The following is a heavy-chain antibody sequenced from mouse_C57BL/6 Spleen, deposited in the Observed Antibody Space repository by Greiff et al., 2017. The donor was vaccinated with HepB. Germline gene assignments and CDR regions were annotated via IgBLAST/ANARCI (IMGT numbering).Heavy chain of an antibody. J-gene: IGHJ3*01. CDR3: ARSHYYGSSSFAY. V-gene: IGHV1-82*01. D-gene: IGHD1-1*01. Sequence: QLGQSGGELVKRGASGKMSCKASGYAFSSSWMNWVKQRPGSGLEWIGRIYPGDGDTNYNGKFKGKATLTADKSSSTAYMQLSSLTSEDSAVYFCARSHYYGSSSFAYWGQGTLVTVSA. CDR2: IYPGDGDT. CDR1: GYAFSSSW.